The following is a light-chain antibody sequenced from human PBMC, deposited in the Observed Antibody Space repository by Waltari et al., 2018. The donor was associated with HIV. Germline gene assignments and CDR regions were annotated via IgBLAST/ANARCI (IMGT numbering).Light chain of an antibody. CDR2: EVS. V-gene: IGLV2-14*01. CDR1: SSDVGGYNY. CDR3: SSYTSSSTQV. Sequence: QSALTQPASVSGSPGQSITISCTGTSSDVGGYNYVSWYQQHPGKAPKLLIYEVSNRPSGVSKRFSGSNSGNTASLTISGLQAEDEADYYCSSYTSSSTQVFGGGTKLTVL. J-gene: IGLJ3*02.